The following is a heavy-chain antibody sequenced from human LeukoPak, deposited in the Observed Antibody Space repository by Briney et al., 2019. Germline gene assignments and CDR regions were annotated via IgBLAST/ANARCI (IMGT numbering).Heavy chain of an antibody. D-gene: IGHD5-18*01. J-gene: IGHJ4*02. Sequence: GGSLRLSCAASGFTFSIYEMNWVRQAPGKGLEWVSYISSSGSTKYYADSVKGRFTISRDNAKHSLYLQMYSLRAEDTAVYYCARDHPIRGYSYGCLDYWGQGTLVTVSS. CDR2: ISSSGSTK. CDR1: GFTFSIYE. V-gene: IGHV3-48*03. CDR3: ARDHPIRGYSYGCLDY.